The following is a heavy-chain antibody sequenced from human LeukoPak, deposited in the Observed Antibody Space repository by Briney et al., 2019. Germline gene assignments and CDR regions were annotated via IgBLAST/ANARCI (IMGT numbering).Heavy chain of an antibody. J-gene: IGHJ4*02. D-gene: IGHD3-3*01. CDR1: GFNFSIYG. CDR3: VKDQGECPGSRCYLRFLEY. Sequence: GGSLRLSCAASGFNFSIYGMHWVRQAPGKGLEWVAFVRYDQNATVYADSVQGRFAISRDNSKNTVYLQMNSLRVEDTALYFCVKDQGECPGSRCYLRFLEYWGQGTLVIVSS. V-gene: IGHV3-30*02. CDR2: VRYDQNAT.